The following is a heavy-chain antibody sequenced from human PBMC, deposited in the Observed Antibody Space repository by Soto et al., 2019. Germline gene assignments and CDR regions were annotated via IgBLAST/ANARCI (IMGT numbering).Heavy chain of an antibody. Sequence: QVQLQESGPGLVKPSQTLSLTCTVSGGSISSGGYYWSWIRQHPGKGLEWIGYIYYSGSTYYNPSLKRRVTISVDTSKNQFSLKLSSVTAADTAVYYCARVSYCSSSPWFDPWGQGTLVTVSS. CDR1: GGSISSGGYY. V-gene: IGHV4-31*03. J-gene: IGHJ5*02. CDR2: IYYSGST. D-gene: IGHD6-6*01. CDR3: ARVSYCSSSPWFDP.